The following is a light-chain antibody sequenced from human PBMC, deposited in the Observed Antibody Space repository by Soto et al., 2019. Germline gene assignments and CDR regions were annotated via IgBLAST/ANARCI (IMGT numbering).Light chain of an antibody. CDR3: QQYSSSPPEFT. V-gene: IGKV3-20*01. CDR1: QSISSSD. J-gene: IGKJ3*01. Sequence: EIVLTQSPGTLSLSPGERATLSCRASQSISSSDLAWYQQRPGQAPRLLIFGASYRATGIPDRFSGSGSGTDFTLTISRLEPEDFAVYYCQQYSSSPPEFTFGPGTKVDSK. CDR2: GAS.